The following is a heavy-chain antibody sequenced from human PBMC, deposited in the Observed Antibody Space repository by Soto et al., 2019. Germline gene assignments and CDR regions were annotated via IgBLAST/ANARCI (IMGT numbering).Heavy chain of an antibody. CDR3: ARAIRDGYSSGRLDY. V-gene: IGHV4-59*01. J-gene: IGHJ4*02. CDR2: IHYSGST. CDR1: SASISSNY. Sequence: NPSETLSLTCTVSSASISSNYWSWIRQPPGKGLEWIGCIHYSGSTTYNPSLNSRVTISLDTSKNQFSLKLSSVTAADTAIYYCARAIRDGYSSGRLDYWGQGTLVT. D-gene: IGHD3-10*01.